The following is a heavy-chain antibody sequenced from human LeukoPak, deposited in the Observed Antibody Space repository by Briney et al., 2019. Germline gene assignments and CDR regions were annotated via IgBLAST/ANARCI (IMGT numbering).Heavy chain of an antibody. V-gene: IGHV3-7*02. J-gene: IGHJ4*02. CDR2: INQGGSEK. CDR1: GFTFSSYW. Sequence: GGSLRLSCAASGFTFSSYWMSWVRQAPGKGLEWVANINQGGSEKNYVDSVKGRFTISRDSAKNSLYLQMNSLRAEDTAVYYCARLRDGTYFDYWGQGTLVTVSS. D-gene: IGHD5-24*01. CDR3: ARLRDGTYFDY.